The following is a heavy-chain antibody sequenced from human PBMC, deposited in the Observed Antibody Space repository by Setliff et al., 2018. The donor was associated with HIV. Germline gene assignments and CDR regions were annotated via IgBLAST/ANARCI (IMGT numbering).Heavy chain of an antibody. CDR1: GGSIRSSGYS. V-gene: IGHV4-30-2*03. J-gene: IGHJ3*02. CDR3: ARGQGCGGGCHYAFEM. Sequence: PSETLSLTCAVSGGSIRSSGYSWSWIRQPPGKGLEWVGTIYQTGNTYYMPALQSRVTISVDMSKNQFSLNLNSVTAADTAVYYCARGQGCGGGCHYAFEMWGQGTMVTVSS. D-gene: IGHD2-21*02. CDR2: IYQTGNT.